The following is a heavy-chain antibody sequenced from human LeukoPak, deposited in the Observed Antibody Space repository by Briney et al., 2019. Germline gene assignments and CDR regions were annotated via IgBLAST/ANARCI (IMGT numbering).Heavy chain of an antibody. V-gene: IGHV3-23*01. Sequence: GGSLRLSCAASGFTFSSYSMNWVRQAPGKGLEWVSIITSGVGITYYADSVKGRFTISRDNSRNTPYLQMNSLRAEDTAVYYCAKGDYYDLDYWGQGTLVTVSS. CDR3: AKGDYYDLDY. J-gene: IGHJ4*02. CDR1: GFTFSSYS. D-gene: IGHD3-22*01. CDR2: ITSGVGIT.